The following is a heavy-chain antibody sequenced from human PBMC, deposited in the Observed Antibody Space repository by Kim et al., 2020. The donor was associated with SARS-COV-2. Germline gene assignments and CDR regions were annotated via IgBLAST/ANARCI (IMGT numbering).Heavy chain of an antibody. V-gene: IGHV3-23*01. CDR1: GFTFSSYA. CDR2: ISGSGGRT. CDR3: AKDRCSSTSCYLPVAFDI. D-gene: IGHD2-2*01. Sequence: GGSLRLSCAASGFTFSSYAMSWVRQAPGKGLEWVSAISGSGGRTYYADSVKGRFTISRDNSKNTLYLQMNSLRAEDTAVYYWAKDRCSSTSCYLPVAFDIWGQGTMVTVSS. J-gene: IGHJ3*02.